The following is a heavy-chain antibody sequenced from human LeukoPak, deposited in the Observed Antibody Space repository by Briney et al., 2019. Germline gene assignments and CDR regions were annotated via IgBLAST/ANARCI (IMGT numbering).Heavy chain of an antibody. CDR3: ARGNYYGSGGNWFDP. J-gene: IGHJ5*02. CDR1: GGSISNYS. Sequence: PSETLSLTCTVSGGSISNYSWIWVRQPPGKGLEWIGYIYDSGSTNYNPSLKSRFTISVDTSKNQFSLKLSSVTAADTAVYYCARGNYYGSGGNWFDPWGQGTLVTVSS. CDR2: IYDSGST. V-gene: IGHV4-59*01. D-gene: IGHD3-10*01.